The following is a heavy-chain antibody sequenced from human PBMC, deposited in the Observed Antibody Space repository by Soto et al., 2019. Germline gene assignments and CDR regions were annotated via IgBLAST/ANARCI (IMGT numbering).Heavy chain of an antibody. CDR2: IYYSGNT. Sequence: QVQLQESGPGLVKPSQTLSLTCTISGGSISSRDYYWSWIRQHPGKGLEWIGYIYYSGNTNYNPSLKSRVTISVDTSKNQFSLKLSSVTAADTAVYHCVRSPENYYGSGSYFFDYWGQGTLVTVSS. D-gene: IGHD3-10*01. J-gene: IGHJ4*02. V-gene: IGHV4-31*03. CDR1: GGSISSRDYY. CDR3: VRSPENYYGSGSYFFDY.